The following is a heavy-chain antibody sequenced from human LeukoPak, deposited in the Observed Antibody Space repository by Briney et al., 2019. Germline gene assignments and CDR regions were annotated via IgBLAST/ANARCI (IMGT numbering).Heavy chain of an antibody. V-gene: IGHV4-39*01. J-gene: IGHJ4*02. CDR3: ARGVYQLLRYYFDY. Sequence: PSETLSLTCTVSGGSISSSGYYWGWIRQPPGKGLEWIGTIYYSGSTYYNPSLKSRVTISVDTSKNQFSLKLSSVTAADTAVYYCARGVYQLLRYYFDYWGQGTLVTVSS. D-gene: IGHD2-2*01. CDR2: IYYSGST. CDR1: GGSISSSGYY.